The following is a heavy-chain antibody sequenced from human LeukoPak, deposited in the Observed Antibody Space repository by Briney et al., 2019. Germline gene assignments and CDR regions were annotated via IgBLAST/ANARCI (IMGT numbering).Heavy chain of an antibody. J-gene: IGHJ4*02. Sequence: GGSLRLSCAASGFTFSSYSMNWVRQAPGKGLEWVSSISSSSSYIYYADSVKGRFTISRDNSKNTLYLQMNSLRAEDTAVYYCAKVSRSGGRDYWGQGTLVTVSS. CDR3: AKVSRSGGRDY. D-gene: IGHD2-15*01. CDR1: GFTFSSYS. V-gene: IGHV3-21*04. CDR2: ISSSSSYI.